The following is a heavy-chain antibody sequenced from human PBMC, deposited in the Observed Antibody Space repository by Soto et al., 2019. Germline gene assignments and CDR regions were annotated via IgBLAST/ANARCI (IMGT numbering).Heavy chain of an antibody. Sequence: QVQLQESGPGLVKPSQTLSLTCTVSGGSINIGGFYWSWVRQHPGKGLEWIGYIYHSGSTYYNPSLKSRVTISEDPSKKQFSLKLSSVTAADTAVYYCARRGFSYGGGYFDLWGRGTLFTVSS. CDR3: ARRGFSYGGGYFDL. J-gene: IGHJ2*01. V-gene: IGHV4-31*03. CDR1: GGSINIGGFY. CDR2: IYHSGST. D-gene: IGHD5-18*01.